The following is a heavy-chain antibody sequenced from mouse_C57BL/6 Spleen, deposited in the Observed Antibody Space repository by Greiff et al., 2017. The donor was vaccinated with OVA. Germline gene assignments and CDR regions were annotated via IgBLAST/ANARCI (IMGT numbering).Heavy chain of an antibody. CDR2: ISYSGST. V-gene: IGHV3-1*01. CDR1: GYSITSGYD. J-gene: IGHJ2*01. CDR3: AGGYYGGFDY. Sequence: EVKVEESGPGMVKPSQSLSLTCTVTGYSITSGYDWHWIRHFPGNKLEWMGYISYSGSTNYNPSLKSRISITHDTSKNHFFLKLKSVTTEDTATYYCAGGYYGGFDYWGQGTTLTVSS. D-gene: IGHD1-1*01.